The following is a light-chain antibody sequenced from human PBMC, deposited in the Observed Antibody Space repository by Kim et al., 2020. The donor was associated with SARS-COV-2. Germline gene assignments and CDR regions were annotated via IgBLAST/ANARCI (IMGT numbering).Light chain of an antibody. Sequence: SVSPGERATLSCRASQNVNYTLAWYQQKLGQPPRLLIYGASTRATAIPARFSGSGSETEFTLTITSLQSEDFAVYYCQQYSNWPRTFGQGTKLEI. CDR2: GAS. V-gene: IGKV3-15*01. CDR3: QQYSNWPRT. CDR1: QNVNYT. J-gene: IGKJ2*01.